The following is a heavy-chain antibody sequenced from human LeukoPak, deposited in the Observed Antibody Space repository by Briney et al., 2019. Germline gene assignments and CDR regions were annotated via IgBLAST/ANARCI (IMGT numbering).Heavy chain of an antibody. J-gene: IGHJ4*02. CDR3: ARGSRDCSSTSCYAGIHY. Sequence: ASVKVSCTASGGTFSNYAVTWVRQAPGQGLEWMGWISAYNGNTMYAQNLQGRVTMTTDTSTRTSYMDLRSLRSDDTAVYYCARGSRDCSSTSCYAGIHYWGQGTRVTVSS. D-gene: IGHD2-2*01. CDR2: ISAYNGNT. V-gene: IGHV1-18*01. CDR1: GGTFSNYA.